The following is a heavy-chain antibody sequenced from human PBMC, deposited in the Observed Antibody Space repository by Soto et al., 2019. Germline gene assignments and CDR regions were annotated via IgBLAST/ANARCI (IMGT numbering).Heavy chain of an antibody. J-gene: IGHJ5*02. CDR2: INSDGSST. CDR1: GFTFSSYW. Sequence: GGSLRLSCAASGFTFSSYWMHWVRQAPGKGLVWVSRINSDGSSTSYADSVKGRFTISRDNAKNTLYLQMNNLRVEDTAVYYCAKDAVAGDGVWLAHAWGRGTAVTVSS. D-gene: IGHD4-17*01. V-gene: IGHV3-74*01. CDR3: AKDAVAGDGVWLAHA.